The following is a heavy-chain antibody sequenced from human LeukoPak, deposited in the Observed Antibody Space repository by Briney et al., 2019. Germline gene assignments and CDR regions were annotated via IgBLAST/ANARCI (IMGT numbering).Heavy chain of an antibody. D-gene: IGHD3-22*01. V-gene: IGHV3-53*01. CDR2: IYSGGST. CDR1: GLTVSSNY. Sequence: GGSLRLSCAASGLTVSSNYMSWVRQAPGKGLEWVSVIYSGGSTYYADSVKGRFTISRDNSKNTLYLQMNSLRAEDTAVYYCATAPYYYDSSGSIHWGQGTLVTVSS. J-gene: IGHJ4*02. CDR3: ATAPYYYDSSGSIH.